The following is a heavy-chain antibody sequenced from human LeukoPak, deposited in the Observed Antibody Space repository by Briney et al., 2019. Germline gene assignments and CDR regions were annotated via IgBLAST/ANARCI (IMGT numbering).Heavy chain of an antibody. CDR2: ISSSSHYT. J-gene: IGHJ4*02. CDR3: ARVGGATAVTMYFEY. CDR1: GFTLSDYY. V-gene: IGHV3-11*06. D-gene: IGHD1-26*01. Sequence: GGSLRLSCAASGFTLSDYYMTWIRQAPGKGLECVSYISSSSHYTNYPDSVKGRFTISRDNAKNSLYLQMNSLRDEDTAVYYCARVGGATAVTMYFEYWGQGTLVTVSS.